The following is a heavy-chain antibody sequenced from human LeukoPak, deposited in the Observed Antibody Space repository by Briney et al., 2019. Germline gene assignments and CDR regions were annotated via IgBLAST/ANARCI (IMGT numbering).Heavy chain of an antibody. D-gene: IGHD3-3*01. V-gene: IGHV3-7*01. CDR1: GFTFSSYW. J-gene: IGHJ5*02. CDR3: ARCLDFWSGYYNWFDP. CDR2: IKQDGSEK. Sequence: GGSLRLSCAASGFTFSSYWMSWVRQAPGKGLEWVANIKQDGSEKYYVDSVKGRFTISRDNAKNSLYLQMNSLRAEDTAVYYCARCLDFWSGYYNWFDPWGQGTLVTVSS.